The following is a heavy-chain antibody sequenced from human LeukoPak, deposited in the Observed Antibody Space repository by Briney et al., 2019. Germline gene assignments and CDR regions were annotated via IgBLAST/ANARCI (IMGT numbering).Heavy chain of an antibody. V-gene: IGHV3-74*01. CDR3: ARSRSGRRPYYYGMDV. CDR2: INSDGSST. D-gene: IGHD3-3*01. Sequence: QPGGSLRLSCAASGFTFSSYWMHWVRQAPGKGLVWVSRINSDGSSTSYADSVKGRFTISRDNSKNTLYLQMNSLRAEDTAVYHCARSRSGRRPYYYGMDVWGQGTTVTVSS. J-gene: IGHJ6*02. CDR1: GFTFSSYW.